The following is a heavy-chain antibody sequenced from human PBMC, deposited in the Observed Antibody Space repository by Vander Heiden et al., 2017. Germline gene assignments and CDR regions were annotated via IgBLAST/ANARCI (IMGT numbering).Heavy chain of an antibody. Sequence: QVQLVQSGAEVKKPGASVKVSCKASGYTFTSYAMHSLRQAPGQRLEWMGWINAGNGNTKYSQKFQGRVTITRDTSASTAYMELSSLRSEDTAVYYCARGTVTTLPGFDPWGQGTLVTVSS. CDR3: ARGTVTTLPGFDP. D-gene: IGHD4-17*01. J-gene: IGHJ5*02. CDR1: GYTFTSYA. CDR2: INAGNGNT. V-gene: IGHV1-3*01.